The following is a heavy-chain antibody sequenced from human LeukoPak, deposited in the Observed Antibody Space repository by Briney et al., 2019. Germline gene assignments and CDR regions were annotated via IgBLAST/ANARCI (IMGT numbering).Heavy chain of an antibody. CDR2: TTSSGSTI. J-gene: IGHJ4*02. V-gene: IGHV3-48*03. D-gene: IGHD3-10*01. CDR1: GFTFRCYE. Sequence: GGSLRLSCAASGFTFRCYEMTWVRQAPGKGLEWVSYTTSSGSTIYYAGSVKGRFTISRDNAKNSLYLQMNSLRAEDTAVYYCARVRSGAYFDYWGQGTLVTVPS. CDR3: ARVRSGAYFDY.